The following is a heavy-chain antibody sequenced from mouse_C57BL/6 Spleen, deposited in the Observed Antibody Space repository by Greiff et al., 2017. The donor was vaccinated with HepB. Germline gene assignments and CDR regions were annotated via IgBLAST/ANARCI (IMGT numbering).Heavy chain of an antibody. V-gene: IGHV1S81*02. CDR2: TNPTNGRT. Sequence: QVQLQQSGAELVKAGASVKMSCKASGYTFTSYWMHWVKQRLGQGLEWFAETNPTNGRTYYNEKFKSKATLTVDKSSSTAYMLLSGPTFEDSAVYVCARIKKIVATYVDYGGQGTTLTVSS. CDR1: GYTFTSYW. J-gene: IGHJ2*01. CDR3: ARIKKIVATYVDY. D-gene: IGHD1-1*01.